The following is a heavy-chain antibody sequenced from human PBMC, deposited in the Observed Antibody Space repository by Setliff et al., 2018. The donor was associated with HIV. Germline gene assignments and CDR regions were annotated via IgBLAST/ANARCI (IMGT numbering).Heavy chain of an antibody. CDR3: AKGSGYYSTDAFDI. V-gene: IGHV3-74*01. J-gene: IGHJ3*02. Sequence: PGGSLRLSCAASGFSLSNYWIHWVRQAPGKGLVWVSRINSDGSSRRYADSVRGRFTISRDNAKNTLYLQMNSLRAEDTAVYYCAKGSGYYSTDAFDIWGQGTMVTV. CDR1: GFSLSNYW. D-gene: IGHD3-22*01. CDR2: INSDGSSR.